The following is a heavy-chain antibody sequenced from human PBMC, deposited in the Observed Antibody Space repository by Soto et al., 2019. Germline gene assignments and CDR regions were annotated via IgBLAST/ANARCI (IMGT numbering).Heavy chain of an antibody. Sequence: ASVKVSGKTSGYSFSSYSISWVRQAPGQGLEWMGWINVYNDRTNYAQNLQGRLTLTTDRPTTTAYMELRSLGPDDTAVYYCAREGGYGDYQDAAFDIWGQGT. CDR2: INVYNDRT. D-gene: IGHD4-17*01. J-gene: IGHJ3*02. CDR1: GYSFSSYS. CDR3: AREGGYGDYQDAAFDI. V-gene: IGHV1-18*01.